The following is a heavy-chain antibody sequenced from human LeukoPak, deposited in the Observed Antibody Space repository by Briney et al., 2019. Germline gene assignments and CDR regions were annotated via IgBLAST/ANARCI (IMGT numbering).Heavy chain of an antibody. CDR2: IYYSGGT. J-gene: IGHJ3*02. V-gene: IGHV4-59*01. D-gene: IGHD3-22*01. Sequence: SETLSLTCTVSGGSISSYYWSWIRQPPRKGLEWIGYIYYSGGTNYNPSLKSRVTISVDTSKNQFSLKLSSVTAADTAVYYCARDFLDISGYYDRAFDIWGQGTMVTVSS. CDR1: GGSISSYY. CDR3: ARDFLDISGYYDRAFDI.